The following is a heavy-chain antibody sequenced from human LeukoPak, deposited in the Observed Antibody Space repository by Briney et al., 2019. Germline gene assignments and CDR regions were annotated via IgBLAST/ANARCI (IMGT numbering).Heavy chain of an antibody. CDR2: ISWNSGSI. J-gene: IGHJ4*02. CDR3: AKETHYDSSGYDEGFDY. D-gene: IGHD3-22*01. V-gene: IGHV3-9*01. Sequence: GGSLRLSCAASGFTFSSYWMHWVRQAPGKGLEWVSGISWNSGSIGYADSVKGRFTISRDNAKNSLYLQMNSLRAEDTALYYCAKETHYDSSGYDEGFDYWGQGTLVTVSS. CDR1: GFTFSSYW.